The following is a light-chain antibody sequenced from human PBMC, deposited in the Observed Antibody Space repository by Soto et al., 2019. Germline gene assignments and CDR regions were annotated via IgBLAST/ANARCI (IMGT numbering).Light chain of an antibody. CDR1: SSDVGGYRY. CDR3: SSYARNRDIL. V-gene: IGLV2-8*01. J-gene: IGLJ3*02. CDR2: EVS. Sequence: QSVLTQPPSASGSPGQSVAISCTGTSSDVGGYRYVSWYQQHPGKAPKLIIYEVSKRPSGVPDRFSGSKSGNTASLTVSGLQAEDEADYYCSSYARNRDILFGGGTKLTVL.